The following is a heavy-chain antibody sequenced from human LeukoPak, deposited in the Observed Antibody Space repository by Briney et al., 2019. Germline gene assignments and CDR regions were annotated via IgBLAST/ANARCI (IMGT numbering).Heavy chain of an antibody. CDR1: GFTFSSYG. D-gene: IGHD3-10*01. Sequence: GRSLRLSCAASGFTFSSYGMHWVRQAPGKGLEWVAVIWYDGSNKYYADSVKGRFTSSRDNSKNTLYLQMNSLRAEDTAVYYCAREDGFGYFDYWGQGTLVTVSS. J-gene: IGHJ4*02. CDR2: IWYDGSNK. V-gene: IGHV3-33*01. CDR3: AREDGFGYFDY.